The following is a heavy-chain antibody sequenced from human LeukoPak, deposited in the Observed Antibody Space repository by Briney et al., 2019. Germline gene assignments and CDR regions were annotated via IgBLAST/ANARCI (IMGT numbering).Heavy chain of an antibody. CDR3: ARGGSPYDSSGYYWGYYFDY. V-gene: IGHV4-39*07. CDR2: IYYSGST. J-gene: IGHJ4*02. Sequence: SETLSLTCTVSGGSINNGSYYWGWIRQPPGKGLEWIGSIYYSGSTYYNPSLKSRVTISVDTSKNQFSLKLSSVTAADTAVYYCARGGSPYDSSGYYWGYYFDYWGQGTLVTVSS. D-gene: IGHD3-22*01. CDR1: GGSINNGSYY.